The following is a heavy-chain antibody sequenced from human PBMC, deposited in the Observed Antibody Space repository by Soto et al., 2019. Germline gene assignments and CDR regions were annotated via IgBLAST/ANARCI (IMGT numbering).Heavy chain of an antibody. CDR1: GYTFTSYG. V-gene: IGHV1-18*01. CDR3: ARGPEYQLLYPFDY. D-gene: IGHD2-2*01. Sequence: GGSVKVSCKASGYTFTSYGISWVRQAPGQGLEWMGRISAYNGNTNYAQKLQGRVTMTTDTSTSTAYMELRSLRSDDTAVYYCARGPEYQLLYPFDYWGQGTLVTVSS. J-gene: IGHJ4*02. CDR2: ISAYNGNT.